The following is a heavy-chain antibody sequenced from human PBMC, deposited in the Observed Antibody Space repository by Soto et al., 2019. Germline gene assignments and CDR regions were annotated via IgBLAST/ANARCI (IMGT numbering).Heavy chain of an antibody. J-gene: IGHJ6*02. CDR3: TRVGSGSGYGMDV. CDR2: IGIGYDT. D-gene: IGHD3-10*01. V-gene: IGHV3-13*04. Sequence: ESGGGLVQPGGSLRLSCAASGFTFDSYDFHWVRQATGKGLEWVSGIGIGYDTYYIDSVKGRFTISRENARNSLYLQMNSLRAGDTAVYYCTRVGSGSGYGMDVWGQGTTVTVSS. CDR1: GFTFDSYD.